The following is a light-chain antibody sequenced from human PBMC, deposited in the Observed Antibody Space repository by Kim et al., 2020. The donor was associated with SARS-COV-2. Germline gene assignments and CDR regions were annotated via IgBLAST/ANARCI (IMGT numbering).Light chain of an antibody. V-gene: IGKV3-20*01. Sequence: FSPGGRATLSCRASQSVSSSCLAWYQQKPGQTPRLLIYGASSRATGIPDRFSGSGSGTDFSLTISRLEPEDFAVYYCQQYGSSPYTFGQGTKLEI. J-gene: IGKJ2*01. CDR1: QSVSSSC. CDR3: QQYGSSPYT. CDR2: GAS.